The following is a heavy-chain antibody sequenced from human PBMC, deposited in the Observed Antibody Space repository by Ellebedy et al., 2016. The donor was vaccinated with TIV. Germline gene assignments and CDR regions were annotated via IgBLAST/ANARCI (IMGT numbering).Heavy chain of an antibody. D-gene: IGHD2-21*01. V-gene: IGHV3-23*01. CDR2: ISGSGTST. CDR1: GFTFSDYA. J-gene: IGHJ4*02. CDR3: ARDGYCGGSCNNDFFDY. Sequence: GGSLRLXCAASGFTFSDYAMNWVRQAPGKGLDWVSAISGSGTSTQYADSVKGRLTISRDNSKNTLYLQMNSLRAEDTSVYYCARDGYCGGSCNNDFFDYWGQGTLVTVSS.